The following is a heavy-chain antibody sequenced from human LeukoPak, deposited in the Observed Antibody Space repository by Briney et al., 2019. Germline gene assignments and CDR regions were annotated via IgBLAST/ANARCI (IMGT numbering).Heavy chain of an antibody. CDR3: ASYDFWSGYLDY. Sequence: SETLSLTCAVYGGSFSGYYWSWIRQPPGKGLEWIGEINHSGSTNYNPSLKSRVTISVDTSKNQSSLKLSSVTAADTAVYYCASYDFWSGYLDYWGQGTLVTVSS. J-gene: IGHJ4*02. CDR1: GGSFSGYY. CDR2: INHSGST. V-gene: IGHV4-34*01. D-gene: IGHD3-3*01.